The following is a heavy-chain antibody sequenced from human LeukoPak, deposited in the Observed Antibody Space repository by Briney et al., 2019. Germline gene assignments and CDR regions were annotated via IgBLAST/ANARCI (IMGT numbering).Heavy chain of an antibody. V-gene: IGHV4-59*11. J-gene: IGHJ3*02. CDR1: GDSISMHY. CDR2: IDHTGST. CDR3: ANLGRTIFGVVNDAFDI. Sequence: SETLSLICTVSGDSISMHYWSWIRQPPGKGLEWIGYIDHTGSTNYNPSLNSRVTISRDTSKNHFSLELSSVTAADTAVYYCANLGRTIFGVVNDAFDIWGQGTMVTVSS. D-gene: IGHD3-3*01.